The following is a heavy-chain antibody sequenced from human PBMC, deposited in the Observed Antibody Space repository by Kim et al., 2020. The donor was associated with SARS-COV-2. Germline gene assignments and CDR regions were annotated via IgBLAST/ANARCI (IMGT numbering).Heavy chain of an antibody. Sequence: SETLSLTCTVSGGSINSYYWSWIRQPPGKGLEWIGYIYYSGSTDYNPSLKSRVTISVDTSKNQFSLNLSSVTAADTAVYYCAGLGSFYDSSHYWGQGTLVTVSS. J-gene: IGHJ4*02. CDR3: AGLGSFYDSSHY. CDR1: GGSINSYY. CDR2: IYYSGST. D-gene: IGHD3-22*01. V-gene: IGHV4-59*01.